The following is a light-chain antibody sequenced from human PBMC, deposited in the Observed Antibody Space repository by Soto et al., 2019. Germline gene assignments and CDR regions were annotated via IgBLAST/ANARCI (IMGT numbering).Light chain of an antibody. J-gene: IGKJ4*01. V-gene: IGKV3-11*01. Sequence: EVILTQFPATLSMSPGESATLSCRASENIRTSLAWYQHRPGQPPRLLIYDAFNRATGIPPRFSGGGSGTDFTLTISGLELEDFAVYYCQQRASWPPFTFGGGTKVEI. CDR1: ENIRTS. CDR3: QQRASWPPFT. CDR2: DAF.